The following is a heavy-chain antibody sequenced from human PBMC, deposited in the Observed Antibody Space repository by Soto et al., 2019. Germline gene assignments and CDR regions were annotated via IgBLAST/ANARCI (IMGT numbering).Heavy chain of an antibody. D-gene: IGHD3-3*01. V-gene: IGHV3-23*01. CDR1: GFTFSSYA. CDR2: ISGSGGST. J-gene: IGHJ4*02. CDR3: AKADSDRVGVVIDDY. Sequence: VGSLRLSCAASGFTFSSYAMSWVRQAPGKGLEWVSAISGSGGSTYYADSVKGRFTISRDNSKNTLYLQMNSLRAEDTAVYYCAKADSDRVGVVIDDYWGQGALVTVSS.